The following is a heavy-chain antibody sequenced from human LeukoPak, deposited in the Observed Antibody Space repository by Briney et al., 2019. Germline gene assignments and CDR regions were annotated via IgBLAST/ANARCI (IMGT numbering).Heavy chain of an antibody. D-gene: IGHD3-22*01. J-gene: IGHJ4*02. CDR3: ARAGGYYYADFDY. Sequence: PSETLSLTCTVSGGSISSSSYYWGWMRQPPGKGLEWIGSIYYSGSTYYNPSLKSRVTISVDTSKNQFSLKLSSVTAADTAVYYCARAGGYYYADFDYWGQGTLVTVSS. CDR2: IYYSGST. CDR1: GGSISSSSYY. V-gene: IGHV4-39*07.